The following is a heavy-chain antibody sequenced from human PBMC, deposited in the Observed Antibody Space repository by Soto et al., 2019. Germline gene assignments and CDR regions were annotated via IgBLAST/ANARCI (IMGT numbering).Heavy chain of an antibody. D-gene: IGHD3-9*01. Sequence: TSETLSLTCTVSGGSMSSSNWWNWVRQSPGKGLEWIGEAHHSGRTNYNPSLKSRVTISVDKSKNHFSLKLSSVTAADTAVYYCARAVGLRYFDWTYYYYGMDVWGQGTTVT. CDR2: AHHSGRT. J-gene: IGHJ6*02. CDR1: GGSMSSSNW. V-gene: IGHV4-4*02. CDR3: ARAVGLRYFDWTYYYYGMDV.